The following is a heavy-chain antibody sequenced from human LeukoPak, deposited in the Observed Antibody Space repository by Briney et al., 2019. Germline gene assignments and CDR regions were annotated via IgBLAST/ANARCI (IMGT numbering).Heavy chain of an antibody. J-gene: IGHJ4*02. D-gene: IGHD5-24*01. Sequence: ASVKVSCRASGYTFTGYYMHWVRQAPGQGLEWMGWINPNSGGTNYAQKFQGRVTMTRDTSISTAYMELSRLRSDDTAVYYCASSGGDDGYPPAWFDYWGQGTLVTVSS. CDR1: GYTFTGYY. CDR2: INPNSGGT. CDR3: ASSGGDDGYPPAWFDY. V-gene: IGHV1-2*02.